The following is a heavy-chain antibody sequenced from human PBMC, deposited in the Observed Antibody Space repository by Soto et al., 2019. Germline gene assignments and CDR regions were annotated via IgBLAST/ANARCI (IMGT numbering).Heavy chain of an antibody. J-gene: IGHJ3*02. D-gene: IGHD2-2*01. V-gene: IGHV4-59*02. Sequence: SETLSLTCTVSGGSVSSYYWSWIRQPPGKGPEWIAYIYYSGSTNYNPSLKSRVTISVDTSKNQFSLKLSSVTAADTAVYYCARDSGDYQGAFDIWGQGTMVTVSS. CDR3: ARDSGDYQGAFDI. CDR1: GGSVSSYY. CDR2: IYYSGST.